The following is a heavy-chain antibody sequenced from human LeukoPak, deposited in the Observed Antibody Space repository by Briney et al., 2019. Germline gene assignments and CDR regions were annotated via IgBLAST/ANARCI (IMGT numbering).Heavy chain of an antibody. J-gene: IGHJ6*03. CDR3: ARGHGYDFWSGPVPFYYYYYMDV. V-gene: IGHV1-69*05. CDR1: GGTFSSYA. CDR2: IIPIFGTA. Sequence: SVKVSCNASGGTFSSYAISWVRQAPGQGLEWMGRIIPIFGTANYAQKFQGRVTITTDESTSTAYMELSSLRSEDTAVYYCARGHGYDFWSGPVPFYYYYYMDVWGKGTTVTVSS. D-gene: IGHD3-3*01.